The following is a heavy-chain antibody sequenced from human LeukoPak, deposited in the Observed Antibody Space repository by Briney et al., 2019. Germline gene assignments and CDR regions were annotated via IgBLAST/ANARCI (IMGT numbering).Heavy chain of an antibody. CDR1: GYSFTSYW. D-gene: IGHD2-21*02. CDR2: IYSGDSDT. Sequence: ESLKISCKGSGYSFTSYWIGCVRQMPGKGLEWMGIIYSGDSDTRYSPSFQGQVTISADKSISTAYLQWSSLKASDTAMYYCARQPYCGGDCYTPPDWFDPWGQGTLVTVSS. J-gene: IGHJ5*02. CDR3: ARQPYCGGDCYTPPDWFDP. V-gene: IGHV5-51*01.